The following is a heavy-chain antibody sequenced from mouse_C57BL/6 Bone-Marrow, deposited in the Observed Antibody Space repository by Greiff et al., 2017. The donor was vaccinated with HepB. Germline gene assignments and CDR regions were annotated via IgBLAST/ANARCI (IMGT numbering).Heavy chain of an antibody. CDR3: ASLDYCGSSSWFAY. CDR2: IWGVGST. J-gene: IGHJ3*01. Sequence: VQGVESGPGLVAPSQSLSITCTVSGFSLTSYGVDWVRQSPGKGLEWLGVIWGVGSTNYNSALKSRQSISKDNSKSQVFLKMNSLQTDDTAMYYCASLDYCGSSSWFAYWGQGTLVTVSA. D-gene: IGHD1-1*01. V-gene: IGHV2-6*01. CDR1: GFSLTSYG.